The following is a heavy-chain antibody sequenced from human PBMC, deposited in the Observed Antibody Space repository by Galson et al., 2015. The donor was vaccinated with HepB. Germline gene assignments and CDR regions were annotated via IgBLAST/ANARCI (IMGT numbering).Heavy chain of an antibody. D-gene: IGHD1-26*01. Sequence: SLRLSCAASGFTFDHYWIHWVRQAPGKGLMWVSRINADGSDTGYADSAEGRFTISRDNAKSVLYLQMDSLTVADTAVYYCARDGGSYPSDCWGRGTLVPVSS. CDR2: INADGSDT. J-gene: IGHJ4*02. CDR1: GFTFDHYW. V-gene: IGHV3-74*01. CDR3: ARDGGSYPSDC.